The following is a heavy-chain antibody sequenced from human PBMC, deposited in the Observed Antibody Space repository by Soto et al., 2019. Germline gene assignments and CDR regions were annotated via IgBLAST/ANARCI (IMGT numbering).Heavy chain of an antibody. D-gene: IGHD5-12*01. V-gene: IGHV4-38-2*02. CDR3: AREGIGASPSDYYSYGLDV. Sequence: SETRSLPRNVTTYSTSSDNYWGCIREPPGKGLEWIGSIYHSGSAYYNPSLKSRVTISVDTSKNQFSLKLSSVTAADTAVYYCAREGIGASPSDYYSYGLDVWGQGTTVT. CDR1: TYSTSSDNY. CDR2: IYHSGSA. J-gene: IGHJ6*02.